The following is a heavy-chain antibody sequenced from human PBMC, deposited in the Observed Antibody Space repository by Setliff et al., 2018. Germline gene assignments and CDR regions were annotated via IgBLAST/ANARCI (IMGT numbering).Heavy chain of an antibody. D-gene: IGHD3-22*01. CDR2: IYYSGST. J-gene: IGHJ3*02. V-gene: IGHV4-59*11. Sequence: SETLSLTCTVSGGSISSHYWSWIRQPPGKGLEWIGSIYYSGSTNYNPSLKNRVTISVDTSKNQFSLKLSSVTAADTAVYYCARQDGRITMIVVVMQAFDIWGQGTMVTVSS. CDR3: ARQDGRITMIVVVMQAFDI. CDR1: GGSISSHY.